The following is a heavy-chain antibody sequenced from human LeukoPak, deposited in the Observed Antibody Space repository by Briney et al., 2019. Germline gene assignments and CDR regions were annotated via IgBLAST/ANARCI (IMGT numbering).Heavy chain of an antibody. Sequence: TGGSLRLSCAASGFTFSTYGMSWVRQAPGKGLEWVSAISSRGGSTYYADSVKGRFTISRDNSKYTLHLQMNSLRADDTAVYYCAKRSDYGGNWNYFDYWGQGTPVTVSS. V-gene: IGHV3-23*01. CDR2: ISSRGGST. CDR1: GFTFSTYG. D-gene: IGHD4-23*01. J-gene: IGHJ4*02. CDR3: AKRSDYGGNWNYFDY.